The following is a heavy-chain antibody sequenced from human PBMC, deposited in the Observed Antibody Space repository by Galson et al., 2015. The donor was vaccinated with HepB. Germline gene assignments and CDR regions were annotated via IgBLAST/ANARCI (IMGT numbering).Heavy chain of an antibody. Sequence: PALVKPTQTLTLTCTFSGFSLSTSGMCVSWIRQPPGKALEWLARIDWDDDKYYSTSLKTRLTISKDTSKNQVVLTMTNMDPVDTATYYCARTQWLTDYYYYGMDVWGQGTTVTVSS. J-gene: IGHJ6*02. V-gene: IGHV2-70*11. CDR3: ARTQWLTDYYYYGMDV. CDR2: IDWDDDK. D-gene: IGHD6-19*01. CDR1: GFSLSTSGMC.